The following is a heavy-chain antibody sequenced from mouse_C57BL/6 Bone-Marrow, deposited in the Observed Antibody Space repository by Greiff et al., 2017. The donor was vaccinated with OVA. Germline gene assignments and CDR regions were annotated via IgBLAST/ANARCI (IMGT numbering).Heavy chain of an antibody. CDR1: EYEFPSHD. CDR3: ARQEDDGYYLRGLDY. D-gene: IGHD2-3*01. CDR2: INSDGGST. V-gene: IGHV5-2*01. J-gene: IGHJ4*01. Sequence: EVKLMESGGGLVQPGESLKLSCESNEYEFPSHDMSWVRKTPEKRLELVAAINSDGGSTYYPDTMERRFIISRDNTKKTLYLQMSSLRSEDTALYDGARQEDDGYYLRGLDYWGQGTSVTVSA.